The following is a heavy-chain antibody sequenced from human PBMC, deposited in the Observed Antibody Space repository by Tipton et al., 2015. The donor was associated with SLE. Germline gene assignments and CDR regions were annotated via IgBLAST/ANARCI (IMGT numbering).Heavy chain of an antibody. CDR3: AKQRSYYISSYFDS. CDR2: IYSGGSST. Sequence: GSLRLSCAASGFTFNKYAMSWVRQAPGKGLEWVSVIYSGGSSTYYADSVQGRFTISRDFSKNTLYLQMNNLRAEDTAVYYCAKQRSYYISSYFDSWGQGTPVTVSS. CDR1: GFTFNKYA. D-gene: IGHD3-10*01. V-gene: IGHV3-23*03. J-gene: IGHJ4*02.